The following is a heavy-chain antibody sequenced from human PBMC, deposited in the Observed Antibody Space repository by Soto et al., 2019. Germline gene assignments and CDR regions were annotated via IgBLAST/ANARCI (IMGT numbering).Heavy chain of an antibody. CDR1: GYTFTAYY. CDR2: INPYVGDT. Sequence: ASVKVSCKASGYTFTAYYLHWFRQAPGQRPEWMGWINPYVGDTKYSQKFQGRVTMTRDTSIDTAYMELSRLKSDDTAVYYCSRGPSHGAFDGWGQGTAVTVSA. V-gene: IGHV1-2*02. D-gene: IGHD5-18*01. CDR3: SRGPSHGAFDG. J-gene: IGHJ4*02.